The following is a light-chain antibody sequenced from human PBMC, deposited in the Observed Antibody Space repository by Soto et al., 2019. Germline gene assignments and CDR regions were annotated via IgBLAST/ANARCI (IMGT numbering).Light chain of an antibody. CDR1: ESVSSSF. Sequence: ELVLTQSPGTLSLSPGERATLSCRASESVSSSFLTWYQQKPGQAPRLLIYRTSNRVTGIPDRFSGSGSGTDFTLTISRLEPEDFAVYFCQHYGNSLWTFGQGTKVYIK. V-gene: IGKV3-20*01. CDR2: RTS. J-gene: IGKJ1*01. CDR3: QHYGNSLWT.